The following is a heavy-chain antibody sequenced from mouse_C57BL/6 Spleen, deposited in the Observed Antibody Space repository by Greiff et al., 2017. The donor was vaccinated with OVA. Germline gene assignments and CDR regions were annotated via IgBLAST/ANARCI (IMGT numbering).Heavy chain of an antibody. J-gene: IGHJ3*01. CDR2: IHPNSGST. D-gene: IGHD1-1*01. CDR3: SRWIYYGSSSLAY. V-gene: IGHV1-64*01. Sequence: VQLQQPGAELVKPGASVKLSCKASGYTFTSYWMHWVLQRPGQGLEWIGMIHPNSGSTNYNEKFKSKATLTVDKSSSTAYMQLSSLTSEDSAVYYCSRWIYYGSSSLAYWGQGTLVTVSA. CDR1: GYTFTSYW.